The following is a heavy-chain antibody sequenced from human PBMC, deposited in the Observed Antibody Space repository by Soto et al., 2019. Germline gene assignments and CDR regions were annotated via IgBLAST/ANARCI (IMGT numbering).Heavy chain of an antibody. V-gene: IGHV1-8*01. D-gene: IGHD2-2*02. CDR1: GYSFSTYD. Sequence: QVQLVQSGAEVKKPGASVKVSCKASGYSFSTYDINWVRQAAGQGLEWMGWVNTKSGTTDYAQRVRGMVTLTSNTSISTAYMELIALTPEDTSVYYCARPYCDSTSCYTDWFDPWGQGTLVTVSS. CDR3: ARPYCDSTSCYTDWFDP. CDR2: VNTKSGTT. J-gene: IGHJ5*02.